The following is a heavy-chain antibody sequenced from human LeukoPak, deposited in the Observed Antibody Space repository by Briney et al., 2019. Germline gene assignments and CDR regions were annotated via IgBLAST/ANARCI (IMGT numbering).Heavy chain of an antibody. J-gene: IGHJ4*02. CDR3: AREAYSISSLPGSPFDY. Sequence: ASVKVSCKASGYTFTSYYMHWVRQAPGQGLEWMGIVNPSGGSTSYAQKFQGRVTMTRDMSTSTVYMELSSLRSEDTAVYYCAREAYSISSLPGSPFDYWGQGTLVTVSS. CDR1: GYTFTSYY. CDR2: VNPSGGST. V-gene: IGHV1-46*01. D-gene: IGHD6-6*01.